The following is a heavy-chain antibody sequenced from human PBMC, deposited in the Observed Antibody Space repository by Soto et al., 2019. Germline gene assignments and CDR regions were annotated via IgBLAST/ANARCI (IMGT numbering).Heavy chain of an antibody. V-gene: IGHV6-1*01. J-gene: IGHJ6*02. Sequence: QEQLQQSGPGLVKPSQTLSLTCAISGDSVSSNSAAWNWIRQSPSRGLEWLGRTYYRSKWYNDYAVSVKSRIAITPDTAKNQFSLQLNSVTPEDTAVYYCARAYGSGLYYYYGMDVWGQGTTVTVSS. CDR2: TYYRSKWYN. D-gene: IGHD3-10*01. CDR3: ARAYGSGLYYYYGMDV. CDR1: GDSVSSNSAA.